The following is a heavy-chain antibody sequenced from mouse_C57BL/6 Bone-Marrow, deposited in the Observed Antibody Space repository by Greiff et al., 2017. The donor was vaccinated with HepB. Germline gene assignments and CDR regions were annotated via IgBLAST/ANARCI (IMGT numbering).Heavy chain of an antibody. J-gene: IGHJ1*03. CDR3: ARHGKLLRSDV. D-gene: IGHD1-1*01. CDR1: GFTFSSYG. Sequence: EVQLQQSGGDLVKPGGSLKLSCSASGFTFSSYGMSLVRQTPDKRLEWVATISSGGSYTYYPDSVKGRFTISRDNAKNTLYLQMSSLKSEDTAMYYCARHGKLLRSDVWGTGTTVTVSS. CDR2: ISSGGSYT. V-gene: IGHV5-6*01.